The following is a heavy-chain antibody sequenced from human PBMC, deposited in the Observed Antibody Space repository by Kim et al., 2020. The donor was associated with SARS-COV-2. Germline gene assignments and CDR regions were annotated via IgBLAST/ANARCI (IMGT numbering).Heavy chain of an antibody. V-gene: IGHV3-48*02. J-gene: IGHJ4*02. Sequence: SVKGRFTISRDNAKNSLYLQMNSLRDEDTAVYYCARDSSGDSSSSVPWDYWGQGTLVTVSS. D-gene: IGHD6-13*01. CDR3: ARDSSGDSSSSVPWDY.